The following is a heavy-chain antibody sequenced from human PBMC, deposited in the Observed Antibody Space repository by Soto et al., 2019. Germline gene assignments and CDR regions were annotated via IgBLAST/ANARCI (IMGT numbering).Heavy chain of an antibody. D-gene: IGHD2-21*02. Sequence: GESLKISCKGSGYSFTNYWISWVRQVPGEGLEWLGRIDPSDSYTKYNPSFQGHVTISADKSTSTAYLQWSSLRASDTAVYYCASHNFFCGGDCNSSGMDVWGQGTTVTVSS. CDR3: ASHNFFCGGDCNSSGMDV. CDR1: GYSFTNYW. V-gene: IGHV5-10-1*01. CDR2: IDPSDSYT. J-gene: IGHJ6*02.